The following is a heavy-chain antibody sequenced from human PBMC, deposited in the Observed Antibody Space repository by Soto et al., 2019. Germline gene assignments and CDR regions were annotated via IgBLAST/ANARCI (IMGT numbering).Heavy chain of an antibody. CDR3: ARESYYGSGATVVAY. V-gene: IGHV4-59*01. J-gene: IGHJ4*02. CDR2: IYYSGTT. CDR1: GGSISGYY. D-gene: IGHD3-10*01. Sequence: PSETLSLTCTFSGGSISGYYWSLIRQPPGKGLEWIGYIYYSGTTSYNPSLNSRVTMSVDTSKNQFSLKVNSVTAADTAVYYCARESYYGSGATVVAYWGQGTLVTVSS.